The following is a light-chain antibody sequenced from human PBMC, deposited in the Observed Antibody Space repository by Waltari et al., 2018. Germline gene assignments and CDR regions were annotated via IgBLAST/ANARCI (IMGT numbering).Light chain of an antibody. J-gene: IGLJ3*02. V-gene: IGLV3-10*01. CDR3: YSPDGSDNHAPWV. CDR1: ALPQKY. CDR2: EDT. Sequence: SYELTQPPSVSVSPGQTARITCSGDALPQKYAYWYQQKSGQAPVLVIYEDTKRPSGIPERISGSSSGTWGTLIISGAQVEDEADYYCYSPDGSDNHAPWVYGGGTKLTVL.